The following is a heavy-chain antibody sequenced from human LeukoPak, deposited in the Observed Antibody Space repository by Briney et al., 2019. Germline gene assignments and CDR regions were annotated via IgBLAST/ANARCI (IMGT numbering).Heavy chain of an antibody. CDR3: ARSKVPAAINPDAFDI. D-gene: IGHD2-2*02. Sequence: GGSLRLSCAASGFTFSSYSMNWVRQAPGKGLEWVSYISSSSSTIYYADSVKGRFTISRDNAKNSLYLQMNSLRAEDTAVYYCARSKVPAAINPDAFDIWGQGTMVTVSS. V-gene: IGHV3-48*01. CDR1: GFTFSSYS. J-gene: IGHJ3*02. CDR2: ISSSSSTI.